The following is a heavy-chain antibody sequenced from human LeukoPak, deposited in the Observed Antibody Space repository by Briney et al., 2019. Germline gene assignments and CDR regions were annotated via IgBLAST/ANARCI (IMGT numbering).Heavy chain of an antibody. Sequence: NSSETLSLTCTVSGGSISSYYWSWTRQPPGKGLEWIGYIYYSGTTDYNPSLKSRVTISVDTSNNQFSLEVSSVTAADTAVYYCARSSGAYRSFDYWGQGTLVPVSS. V-gene: IGHV4-59*01. D-gene: IGHD1-26*01. CDR1: GGSISSYY. CDR2: IYYSGTT. J-gene: IGHJ4*02. CDR3: ARSSGAYRSFDY.